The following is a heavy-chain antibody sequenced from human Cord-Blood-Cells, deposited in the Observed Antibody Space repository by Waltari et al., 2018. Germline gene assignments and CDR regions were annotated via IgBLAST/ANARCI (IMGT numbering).Heavy chain of an antibody. J-gene: IGHJ6*02. CDR2: IIPIFGTA. D-gene: IGHD1-26*01. V-gene: IGHV1-69*01. CDR3: AWWELLRYYYYGMDV. CDR1: GGTFSSYA. Sequence: QVQLVQSGAEVKKPGSSVKVSCKASGGTFSSYAISWVRQAPGQGLEWMGGIIPIFGTANYAQKVHGRVTITADESTSTAYMELGSLRSEDTAVYYCAWWELLRYYYYGMDVWGQGTTVTVSS.